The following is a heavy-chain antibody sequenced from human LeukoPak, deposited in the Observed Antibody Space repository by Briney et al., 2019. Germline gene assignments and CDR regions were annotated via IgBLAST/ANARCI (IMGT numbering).Heavy chain of an antibody. Sequence: AGGSLRLSCAASGFTFSDYYMSWIRQAPGKGLEWVPYISSSGSTIYYADSVKGRFTISRDNAKNSLYLQMNSLRAEDTAVYYCASEPGIAALYGMDVWGQGTTVTVSS. CDR2: ISSSGSTI. D-gene: IGHD6-13*01. J-gene: IGHJ6*02. CDR3: ASEPGIAALYGMDV. V-gene: IGHV3-11*01. CDR1: GFTFSDYY.